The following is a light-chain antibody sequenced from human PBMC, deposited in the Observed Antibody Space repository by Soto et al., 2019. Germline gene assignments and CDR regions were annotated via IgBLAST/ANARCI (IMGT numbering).Light chain of an antibody. J-gene: IGKJ1*01. CDR3: QQSDSTPRT. CDR1: QSISNY. V-gene: IGKV1-39*01. Sequence: DIQMTQSPSSLSASVGDRVTITCRASQSISNYLNWYQQTPGKAPKLLMFAASSLQSGVLSRVSGGGSGTDLTLTIRSQQSEDFATYYCQQSDSTPRTCGQGTTVEIK. CDR2: AAS.